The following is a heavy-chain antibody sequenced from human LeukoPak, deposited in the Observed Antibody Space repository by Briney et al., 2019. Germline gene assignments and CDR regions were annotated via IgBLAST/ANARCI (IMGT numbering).Heavy chain of an antibody. D-gene: IGHD2-8*01. Sequence: SETLSLTCTVSGASISSYYWSWIRQPPGKGLEWIGYIYYSGSTNYNPSLKSRVTMSIGTSKNQFSLKLSSVTAADTAVYYCARNLYYAAFDIWGQGTMVTVSS. CDR2: IYYSGST. V-gene: IGHV4-59*01. J-gene: IGHJ3*02. CDR3: ARNLYYAAFDI. CDR1: GASISSYY.